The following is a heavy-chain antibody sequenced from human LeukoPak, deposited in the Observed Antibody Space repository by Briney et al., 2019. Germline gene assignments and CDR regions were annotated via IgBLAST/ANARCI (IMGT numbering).Heavy chain of an antibody. CDR3: ARGHYSSAYYYYYYMDV. CDR2: INPNSGGT. Sequence: ASVNVSCKASGYTFTGYYMHWVRQAPGQGLEWMGWINPNSGGTNYAQKFQGRVTMTRDTSISTAYMELSRLRSDDTAVYYCARGHYSSAYYYYYYMDVWGKGTTVTVSS. J-gene: IGHJ6*03. D-gene: IGHD6-25*01. CDR1: GYTFTGYY. V-gene: IGHV1-2*02.